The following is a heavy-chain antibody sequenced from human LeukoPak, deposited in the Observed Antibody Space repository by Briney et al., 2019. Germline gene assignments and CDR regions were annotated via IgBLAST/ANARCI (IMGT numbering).Heavy chain of an antibody. J-gene: IGHJ4*02. CDR3: ARDLYGGTSATFDY. CDR1: GYTFTVYY. D-gene: IGHD4-23*01. Sequence: ASVKVSCKASGYTFTVYYMHWVRQAPGQGREWMGWINPNSGGTYYAQKFQGRVTMTSDTSISTAYMELSRLRSDNTAVYYCARDLYGGTSATFDYWGQGTLVTVSS. V-gene: IGHV1-2*02. CDR2: INPNSGGT.